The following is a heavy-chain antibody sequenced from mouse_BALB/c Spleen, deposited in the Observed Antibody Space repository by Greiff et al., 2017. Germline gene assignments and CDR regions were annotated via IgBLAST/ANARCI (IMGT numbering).Heavy chain of an antibody. V-gene: IGHV5-6-4*01. CDR3: TRYQPHDYDYAMDY. CDR1: GFTFSSYT. Sequence: EVKLMESGGGLVKPGGSLKLSCAASGFTFSSYTMSWVRQTPEKRLEWVATISSGGSYTYYPDSVKGRFTISRDNAKNTLYLQMSSLKSEDTAMYYCTRYQPHDYDYAMDYWGQGTSVTVSS. D-gene: IGHD2-4*01. CDR2: ISSGGSYT. J-gene: IGHJ4*01.